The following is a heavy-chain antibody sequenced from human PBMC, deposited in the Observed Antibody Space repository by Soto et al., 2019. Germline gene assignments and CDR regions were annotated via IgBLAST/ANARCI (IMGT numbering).Heavy chain of an antibody. CDR1: GFTFSSYG. CDR3: AKDFYGDYLYAAAVRGITCDY. V-gene: IGHV3-30*18. Sequence: QVQLVESGGGVVQPGRSLRLSCAASGFTFSSYGMHWVRQAPGKGLEWVAVISYDGSNKYCADSVKGRFTISRDNSKNTLYLQMKSLRAEDTAVYYCAKDFYGDYLYAAAVRGITCDYWGQGTLVTVSS. J-gene: IGHJ4*02. CDR2: ISYDGSNK. D-gene: IGHD4-17*01.